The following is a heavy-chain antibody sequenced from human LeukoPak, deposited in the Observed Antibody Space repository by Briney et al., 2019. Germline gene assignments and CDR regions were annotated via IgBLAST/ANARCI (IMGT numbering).Heavy chain of an antibody. CDR1: GDTFTSYA. V-gene: IGHV1-69*04. Sequence: ASVKVSCKASGDTFTSYAISCVRQAPGQGLEWMGRIIPILGIANYAQKFQGRVTITADKSTSTAYMELSSLRSEDTAVYYCARDPGTEDAFDIWGQGTMVTVSS. CDR3: ARDPGTEDAFDI. J-gene: IGHJ3*02. CDR2: IIPILGIA.